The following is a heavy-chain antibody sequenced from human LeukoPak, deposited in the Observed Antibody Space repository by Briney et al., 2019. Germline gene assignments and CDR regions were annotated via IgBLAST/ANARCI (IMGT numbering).Heavy chain of an antibody. CDR3: ARMVSSSSGSTFDY. J-gene: IGHJ4*02. CDR1: GGSISSSNW. V-gene: IGHV4-4*02. CDR2: IYHSGST. Sequence: SETLSLTCAVSGGSISSSNWWSWVRQPPGKGLEWIGEIYHSGSTNYNPSLKSRVTISVDKSKNQFSLKLSSVTAADTAVYYCARMVSSSSGSTFDYWGQGTLVTVSS. D-gene: IGHD6-13*01.